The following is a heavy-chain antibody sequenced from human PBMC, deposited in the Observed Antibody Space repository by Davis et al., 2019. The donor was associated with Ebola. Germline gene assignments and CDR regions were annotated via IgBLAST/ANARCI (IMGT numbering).Heavy chain of an antibody. CDR1: GGSVSSGSYY. Sequence: SETLSLTCTVSGGSVSSGSYYWSWIRQPPEKGLEWVGYIYYSGSTNCNPSLKSRVTISVDTSKNQFSLKLSSVTAADTAVYYCARGGLGSSGWYGYYYYGMDVWGQGTTVTVSS. J-gene: IGHJ6*02. CDR3: ARGGLGSSGWYGYYYYGMDV. V-gene: IGHV4-61*01. D-gene: IGHD6-19*01. CDR2: IYYSGST.